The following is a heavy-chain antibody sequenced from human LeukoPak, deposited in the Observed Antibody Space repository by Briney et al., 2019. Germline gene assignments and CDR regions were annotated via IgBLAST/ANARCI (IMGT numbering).Heavy chain of an antibody. CDR2: ISYSGGNA. D-gene: IGHD3-16*02. CDR3: AKDIQLST. J-gene: IGHJ3*01. Sequence: GGSLRLSCAASGFTFRDSATTWVRHVPGKGLEWVSLISYSGGNAYYADSVKGRFTISRDNSENTLSLQMNSLRVEGTARYYCAKDIQLSTWGLGTMVTVSS. V-gene: IGHV3-23*01. CDR1: GFTFRDSA.